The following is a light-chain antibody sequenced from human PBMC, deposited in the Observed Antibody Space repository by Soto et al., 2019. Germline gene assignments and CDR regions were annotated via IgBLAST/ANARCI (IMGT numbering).Light chain of an antibody. Sequence: QSVVTQPPSTSGTPGQRVTISFSGSGSNIGSNTVNWYQQLPGTAPKVVIHSNDQRPSGVPDRFSGSKSGTSASLAISGLQSEDEADYYCEAWDDSLSGPVFGGGTKLTVL. J-gene: IGLJ2*01. CDR1: GSNIGSNT. V-gene: IGLV1-44*01. CDR3: EAWDDSLSGPV. CDR2: SND.